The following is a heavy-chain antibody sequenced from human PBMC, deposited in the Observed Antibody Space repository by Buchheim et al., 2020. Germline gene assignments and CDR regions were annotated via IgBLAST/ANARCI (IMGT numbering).Heavy chain of an antibody. CDR1: GFRFSGHG. D-gene: IGHD1-14*01. J-gene: IGHJ6*03. V-gene: IGHV3-33*01. Sequence: QEQLVQSGGGAVQPGRSLRLSCAASGFRFSGHGMHWVRQAPGKGLERVADIWYDGKSTSYADSVEGRFTISRDNSKNKLYLQMKSLRAEDTAVYYCARSGEHLYYYMDLWGKGTT. CDR2: IWYDGKST. CDR3: ARSGEHLYYYMDL.